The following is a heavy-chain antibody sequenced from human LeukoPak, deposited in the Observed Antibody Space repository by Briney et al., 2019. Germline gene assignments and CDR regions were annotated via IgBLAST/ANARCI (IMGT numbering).Heavy chain of an antibody. CDR2: IIPIFGTA. D-gene: IGHD6-13*01. CDR1: GGTFSSYA. V-gene: IGHV1-69*13. J-gene: IGHJ3*02. Sequence: SVKVSCKASGGTFSSYAISWVRQAPGQGLEWMGGIIPIFGTANYAQKFQGRVTITADESTSTAYMELSSLRSEDTAVYYCASGYSSSWYRGSAFDIWGQGTMVTVSS. CDR3: ASGYSSSWYRGSAFDI.